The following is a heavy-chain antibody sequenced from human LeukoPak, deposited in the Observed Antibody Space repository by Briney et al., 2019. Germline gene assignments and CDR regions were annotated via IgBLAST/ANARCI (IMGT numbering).Heavy chain of an antibody. D-gene: IGHD3-3*01. CDR3: ARDRETIFLPNPLYYFDY. CDR2: INPSGGST. V-gene: IGHV1-46*01. Sequence: ASVKVSCKASGYTFTSYYMHWVRQAPGQGLEWMGIINPSGGSTSYAQKFQGRVTMTRDTSTSTVYMELSSLRSEDTAVYYCARDRETIFLPNPLYYFDYWGQGTLVTVSS. CDR1: GYTFTSYY. J-gene: IGHJ4*02.